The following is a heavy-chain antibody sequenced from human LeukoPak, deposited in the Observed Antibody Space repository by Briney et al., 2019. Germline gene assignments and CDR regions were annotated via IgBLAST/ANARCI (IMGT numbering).Heavy chain of an antibody. V-gene: IGHV4-59*08. CDR3: ARHLPNRGSYGMDV. CDR1: GASSTSYY. D-gene: IGHD1-26*01. CDR2: IHYSGTT. Sequence: PSETLSLTCTVSGASSTSYYWSWIRQPPGKGLEWMGYIHYSGTTNYNPTVTTRVTFSVDTSKAQVSLKLRSVTAADTAVYHCARHLPNRGSYGMDVWDQGTTVTVSS. J-gene: IGHJ6*02.